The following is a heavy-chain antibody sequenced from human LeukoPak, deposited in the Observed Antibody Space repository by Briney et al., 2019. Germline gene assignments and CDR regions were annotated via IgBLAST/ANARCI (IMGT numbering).Heavy chain of an antibody. CDR2: ISYDGSNK. D-gene: IGHD6-13*01. Sequence: GGSLRLSCAASGFTFSSYGMHWVRQAPGKGLEWVAVISYDGSNKYYADSVKGRFTISRDNSKNTLYLQMNSLRAEDTAVYYCAKDPPRLTGILDYWGQGTLVTVSS. CDR1: GFTFSSYG. J-gene: IGHJ4*02. V-gene: IGHV3-30*18. CDR3: AKDPPRLTGILDY.